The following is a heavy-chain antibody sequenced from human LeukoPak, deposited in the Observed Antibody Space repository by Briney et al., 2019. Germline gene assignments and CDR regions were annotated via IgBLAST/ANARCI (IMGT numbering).Heavy chain of an antibody. CDR3: AGYGPGSYYGFVGV. CDR1: GFTVTSNY. J-gene: IGHJ6*02. V-gene: IGHV3-66*01. CDR2: IYSGGST. Sequence: GGSLRLSCAASGFTVTSNYMRWIRQAPGKGLEWVPVIYSGGSTYYEDSVKGRFTISKDNSKNTLYLQMNNMRAKDTALYYCAGYGPGSYYGFVGVWGQETTVTVSS. D-gene: IGHD3-10*01.